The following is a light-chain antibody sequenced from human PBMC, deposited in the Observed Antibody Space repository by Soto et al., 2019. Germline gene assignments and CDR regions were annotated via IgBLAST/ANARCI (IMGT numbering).Light chain of an antibody. Sequence: QPVLTQPPSASGTPGQRVTISCSGSSSNIGSNYVYWYQQLPGTAPKLLIYRNNQRPSGVPDRFSGSKSGTSASLAISGLRSEDEADYYCAAWDDSLSGLRVFGGGTQLTVL. V-gene: IGLV1-47*01. J-gene: IGLJ3*02. CDR2: RNN. CDR1: SSNIGSNY. CDR3: AAWDDSLSGLRV.